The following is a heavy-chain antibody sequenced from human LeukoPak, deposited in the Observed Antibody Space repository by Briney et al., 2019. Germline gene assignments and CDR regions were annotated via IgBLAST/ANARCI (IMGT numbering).Heavy chain of an antibody. CDR1: GFTFSSYG. D-gene: IGHD2-15*01. J-gene: IGHJ4*02. V-gene: IGHV3-30*02. CDR2: IRNDGSDK. CDR3: AKERDLVAVTYYFDY. Sequence: GGSLRLSCAASGFTFSSYGIHWVRQAPGKGLEWVAFIRNDGSDKYYADSVKGRFAVSRDNSKNTVYLQMNSLRVEDAAVYYCAKERDLVAVTYYFDYWGQGTLATVSS.